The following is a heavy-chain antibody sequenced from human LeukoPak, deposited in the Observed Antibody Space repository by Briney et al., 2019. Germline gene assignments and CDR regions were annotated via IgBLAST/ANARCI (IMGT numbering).Heavy chain of an antibody. Sequence: GGSLRLSCAASGFTLSSYAMTWVRQAPGKGLEWVSAISGSGGSTYYADSVKGRFTISRDNSKNTLYLQMNSLRAEDTAVYYCAKGLRAAAHYNWFDPWGQGTLVTVSS. V-gene: IGHV3-23*01. J-gene: IGHJ5*02. CDR3: AKGLRAAAHYNWFDP. CDR1: GFTLSSYA. D-gene: IGHD6-13*01. CDR2: ISGSGGST.